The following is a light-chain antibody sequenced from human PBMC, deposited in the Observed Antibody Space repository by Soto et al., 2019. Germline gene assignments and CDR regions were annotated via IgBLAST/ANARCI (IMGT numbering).Light chain of an antibody. CDR2: DAS. V-gene: IGKV1-5*01. CDR1: PTASDW. CDR3: QQYNSHSRT. J-gene: IGKJ1*01. Sequence: DIEMTQSPSTLSASVGDTVTITCRASPTASDWLAWYQHKPGKVPRLLIFDASKLVSGVPSRFSGSGSGSDFTLTISTLQPDDSATYYCQQYNSHSRTFGQGTKVEIK.